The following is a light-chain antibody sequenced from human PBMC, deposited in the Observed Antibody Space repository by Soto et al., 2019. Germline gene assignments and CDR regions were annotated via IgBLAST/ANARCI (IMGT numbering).Light chain of an antibody. Sequence: DIQMTQSPSTLSASVGDRVTITCRASQSISSWLAWYQQKPGKAPKLLIYDASSLESGVPSRFSGSGSGTEFTLTISSLQPDDFATYYCQQYNSSPWRFGQGTKVYIK. J-gene: IGKJ1*01. CDR2: DAS. V-gene: IGKV1-5*01. CDR1: QSISSW. CDR3: QQYNSSPWR.